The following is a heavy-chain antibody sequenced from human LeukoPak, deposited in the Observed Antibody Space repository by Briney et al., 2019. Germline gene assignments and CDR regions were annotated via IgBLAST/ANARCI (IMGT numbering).Heavy chain of an antibody. Sequence: SETLSLTCAVYGGSFSGYYWSWIRQPPGKGLEWIGEINHSGSTNYNPSLKSRVTISVDTSKNQFSLKLSSVTAADTAVYYCARGLPRTFDYWGQGTLVTVSS. J-gene: IGHJ4*02. CDR1: GGSFSGYY. V-gene: IGHV4-34*01. CDR3: ARGLPRTFDY. CDR2: INHSGST.